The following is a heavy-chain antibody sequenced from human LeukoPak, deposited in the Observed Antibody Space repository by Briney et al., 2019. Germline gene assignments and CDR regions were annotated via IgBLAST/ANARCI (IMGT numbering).Heavy chain of an antibody. CDR3: ARTKKDILTGYLFDY. Sequence: SETLSLTCTVSGGSISSYYWSWIRQPPGKGLEWIGYIYYSGSTNYNPSLKSRVTISVDTSKNQFSRKLSSVTAADTAVYYCARTKKDILTGYLFDYWGQGTLVTVSS. CDR1: GGSISSYY. J-gene: IGHJ4*02. D-gene: IGHD3-9*01. CDR2: IYYSGST. V-gene: IGHV4-59*01.